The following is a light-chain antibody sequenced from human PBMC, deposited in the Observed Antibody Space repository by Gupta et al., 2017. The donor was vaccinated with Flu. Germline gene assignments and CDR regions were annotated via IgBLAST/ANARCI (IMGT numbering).Light chain of an antibody. Sequence: PSSQSASVGDRVTITCRASQSVSNFLNWYQQKPGKAPNLLIYAASTLQGGVPSRFSGSGSGTDFTLTIDSLQPEDFATYYCHQGYSTPQTFGRGTTVEIK. V-gene: IGKV1-39*01. J-gene: IGKJ4*02. CDR2: AAS. CDR1: QSVSNF. CDR3: HQGYSTPQT.